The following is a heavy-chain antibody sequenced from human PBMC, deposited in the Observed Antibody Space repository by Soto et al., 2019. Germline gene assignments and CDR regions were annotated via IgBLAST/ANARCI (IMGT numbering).Heavy chain of an antibody. J-gene: IGHJ4*02. CDR2: VSPDGNQK. CDR3: ASQQQRLLGGVSSYWGH. Sequence: PGGSLRLSCVASGFTLNKFPTHWVRQAPGKGLEWVAIVSPDGNQKSYADSVQGRFSISRDNSKKTVYLQMNDLRREDTALYYCASQQQRLLGGVSSYWGHWGRGTLVTVSS. V-gene: IGHV3-30-3*01. CDR1: GFTLNKFP. D-gene: IGHD3-16*01.